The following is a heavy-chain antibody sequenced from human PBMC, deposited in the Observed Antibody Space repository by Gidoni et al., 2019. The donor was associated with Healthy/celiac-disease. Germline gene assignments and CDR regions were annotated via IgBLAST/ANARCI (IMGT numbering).Heavy chain of an antibody. V-gene: IGHV4-34*01. D-gene: IGHD6-13*01. CDR3: ARGVGSSWYPSNWFDP. CDR1: GGSFSGYY. J-gene: IGHJ5*02. CDR2: SNHSGST. Sequence: QVQLQQWGPGLFKPSEPLSPPSAVSGGSFSGYYWSWIRQPPGKGLEWIGESNHSGSTNYNPSLKSRVTISVDTSKNQFSLKLSSVTAADTAVYYCARGVGSSWYPSNWFDPWGQGTLVTVSS.